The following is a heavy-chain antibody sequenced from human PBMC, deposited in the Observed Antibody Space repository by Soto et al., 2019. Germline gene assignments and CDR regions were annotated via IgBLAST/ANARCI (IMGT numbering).Heavy chain of an antibody. J-gene: IGHJ4*02. CDR1: GFSFSNYE. CDR3: AREGDGNYFYFDY. V-gene: IGHV3-48*03. CDR2: ISPGDDTI. D-gene: IGHD1-26*01. Sequence: PGGSLRLSCAVSGFSFSNYEMNWVRQAPGSGLEWVSYISPGDDTIHYSDSVKGRFTISRDNAKNSLYLQMNNLRVEDSALYYCAREGDGNYFYFDYWGQGTRVTVSS.